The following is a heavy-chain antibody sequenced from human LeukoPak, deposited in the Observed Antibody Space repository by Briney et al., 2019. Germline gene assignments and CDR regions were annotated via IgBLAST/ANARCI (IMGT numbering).Heavy chain of an antibody. CDR3: ARRGQLSFDAFDI. J-gene: IGHJ3*02. CDR1: GFTFSTYG. D-gene: IGHD3-16*02. Sequence: GGSLRLSCAASGFTFSTYGMHWVRQAPGKGLEWVAYISYEANNEQYAESVKGRFTISRDNSKNTLYLQMNSLRAGDTAVYYCARRGQLSFDAFDIWGQGTMVTVSS. CDR2: ISYEANNE. V-gene: IGHV3-33*01.